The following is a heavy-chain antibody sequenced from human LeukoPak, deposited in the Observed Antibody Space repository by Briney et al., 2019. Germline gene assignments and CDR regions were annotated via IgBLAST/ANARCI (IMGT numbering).Heavy chain of an antibody. CDR2: MNPNSGKT. J-gene: IGHJ5*02. CDR1: GYTFTTYD. Sequence: GASVKVSCKASGYTFTTYDINWVRQATGQGLEWMGWMNPNSGKTGYSQKFEGRVIMTRNTSISTAYLELSSLRSEGTAVYYCATGEAYCGGDCYFSWGQGTLVSVTS. D-gene: IGHD2-21*02. CDR3: ATGEAYCGGDCYFS. V-gene: IGHV1-8*01.